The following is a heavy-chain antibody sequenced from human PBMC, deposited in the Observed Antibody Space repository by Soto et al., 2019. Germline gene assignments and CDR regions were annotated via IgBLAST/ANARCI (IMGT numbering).Heavy chain of an antibody. V-gene: IGHV4-39*01. Sequence: SETLSLACTVSGGSGSSSSYSWGWVRQPPGKGLEWIGSVYYSGSTYYNPSLESRVTISVDKSKNQFSLKLMSLSAADTAVYYCGRLEGLATISYYFYYWGQGALVTVSS. CDR3: GRLEGLATISYYFYY. J-gene: IGHJ4*02. CDR2: VYYSGST. CDR1: GGSGSSSSYS. D-gene: IGHD3-9*01.